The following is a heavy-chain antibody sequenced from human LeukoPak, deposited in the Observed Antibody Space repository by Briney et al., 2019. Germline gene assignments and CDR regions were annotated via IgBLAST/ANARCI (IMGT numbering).Heavy chain of an antibody. V-gene: IGHV1-58*01. CDR3: AASPDYYDSSGYSYYFDY. CDR1: GFTFTSSA. CDR2: IVVGSGNT. Sequence: PVKVSCKASGFTFTSSAVQWVRQARGQRLEWIGWIVVGSGNTNYAQKFQERVTITRDMSTSTAYMELSSLRSEDTAVYYCAASPDYYDSSGYSYYFDYWGQGTLVTVSS. J-gene: IGHJ4*02. D-gene: IGHD3-22*01.